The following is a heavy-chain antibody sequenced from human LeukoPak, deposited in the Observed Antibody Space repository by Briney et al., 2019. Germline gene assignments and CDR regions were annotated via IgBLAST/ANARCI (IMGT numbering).Heavy chain of an antibody. J-gene: IGHJ6*02. CDR3: ARSDYYCGGDCYTYYYYGMDV. Sequence: SVKVSCKASGAAFTSYDISWRRHPPGQGLEWMGGIIPIFGTANYANPFQGRVTITADESTSTAYMELSSLRSEDTAVYYCARSDYYCGGDCYTYYYYGMDVWGQGTTVTVSS. CDR1: GAAFTSYD. CDR2: IIPIFGTA. D-gene: IGHD2-21*02. V-gene: IGHV1-69*13.